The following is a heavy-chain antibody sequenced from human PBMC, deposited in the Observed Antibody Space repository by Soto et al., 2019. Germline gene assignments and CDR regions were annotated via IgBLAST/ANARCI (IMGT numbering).Heavy chain of an antibody. Sequence: EVQLVESGGGLVQPGGSLRLSCAASGFTLSDHYMDWVRQAPGKGLEWVGRTRNKANGYTTEYAASVKGRFTISRDDSKNSLYLQMNSLITEDTAVYYCAREPQLTSVTVFDYWGQGTPATVSS. CDR1: GFTLSDHY. J-gene: IGHJ4*02. CDR3: AREPQLTSVTVFDY. D-gene: IGHD4-17*01. V-gene: IGHV3-72*01. CDR2: TRNKANGYTT.